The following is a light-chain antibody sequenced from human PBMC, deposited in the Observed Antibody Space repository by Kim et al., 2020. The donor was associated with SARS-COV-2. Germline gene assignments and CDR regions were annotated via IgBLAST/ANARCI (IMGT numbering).Light chain of an antibody. CDR3: QQYGSSPST. CDR2: GVS. CDR1: HNINSTY. Sequence: EIVLTQSPGTLSLSPGERATLSCRASHNINSTYLAWYQQKPGQAPRLLIYGVSSRATGIPDRFSGSGSGTDFTLTISGLEPEDFAVYYCQQYGSSPSTFGQGTKVDIK. V-gene: IGKV3-20*01. J-gene: IGKJ1*01.